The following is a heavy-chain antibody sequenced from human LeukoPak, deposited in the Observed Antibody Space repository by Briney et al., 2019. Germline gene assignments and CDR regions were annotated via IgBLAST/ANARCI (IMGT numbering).Heavy chain of an antibody. CDR1: GFTFDDYA. D-gene: IGHD3-16*01. CDR3: AKSGLGGPPPVGAFNI. J-gene: IGHJ3*02. CDR2: ISWNSGSI. V-gene: IGHV3-9*01. Sequence: PGRSLRLSCAASGFTFDDYAMHWVRQAPGKGLEWVSGISWNSGSIGYADSVKGRFTISRDNAKNSLYLQMNSLRAEDTALYYCAKSGLGGPPPVGAFNIGAKGTMAPVS.